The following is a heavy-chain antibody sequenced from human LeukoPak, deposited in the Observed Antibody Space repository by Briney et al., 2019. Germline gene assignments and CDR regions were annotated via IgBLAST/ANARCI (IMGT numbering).Heavy chain of an antibody. V-gene: IGHV3-53*01. D-gene: IGHD3-3*01. CDR1: GFTFSSNY. Sequence: GGSLRLSCAASGFTFSSNYMSWVRQAPGKGLEWVSVIYSGGSTYYADSVKGRFTISRDNSKNTLYLQINSLRAEDTAVYYCARVSGYYDFWSGYSFDYWGQGTLVTVSS. J-gene: IGHJ4*02. CDR2: IYSGGST. CDR3: ARVSGYYDFWSGYSFDY.